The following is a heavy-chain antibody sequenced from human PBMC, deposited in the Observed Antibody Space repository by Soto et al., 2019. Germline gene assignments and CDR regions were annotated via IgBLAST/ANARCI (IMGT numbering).Heavy chain of an antibody. J-gene: IGHJ3*02. V-gene: IGHV5-51*01. D-gene: IGHD3-3*01. CDR2: IYPGDSDT. CDR1: GYSFTSYW. CDR3: ARRSRRLLEWLSSGDAFDI. Sequence: GESLKISCKGSGYSFTSYWIGWVRQMPGKGLEWMGIIYPGDSDTRYSPSFQGQVTISADKSISTAYLQWSSLKASDTAMYYCARRSRRLLEWLSSGDAFDIWGQGTMVTV.